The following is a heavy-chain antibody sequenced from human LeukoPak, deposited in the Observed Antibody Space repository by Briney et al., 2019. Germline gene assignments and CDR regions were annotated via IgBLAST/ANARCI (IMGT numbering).Heavy chain of an antibody. D-gene: IGHD2-2*01. J-gene: IGHJ4*02. CDR1: GVSITLYY. CDR2: IYYTGST. Sequence: SETLSLTCTVSGVSITLYYWTWIRQPPGKGLEWIGYIYYTGSTEYHPSLKSRVTISLDTSKNQFSLKLTSVTAADTAVYYCARVYQSAEYYFDYWGQGNLVSVSS. CDR3: ARVYQSAEYYFDY. V-gene: IGHV4-59*01.